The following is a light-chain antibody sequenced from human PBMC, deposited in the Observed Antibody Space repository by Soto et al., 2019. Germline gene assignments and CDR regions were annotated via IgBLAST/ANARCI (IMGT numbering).Light chain of an antibody. Sequence: DIVLTQSPGTLSLSPGERATLSCRASQSLTTSYLAWYQQRPGQAPRLLIYGASNRATGIPERFSGSGSGTGFTLTISRLEPEDFAVYYCQQYGSSFTFGPGTKVDIK. CDR3: QQYGSSFT. CDR1: QSLTTSY. J-gene: IGKJ3*01. V-gene: IGKV3-20*01. CDR2: GAS.